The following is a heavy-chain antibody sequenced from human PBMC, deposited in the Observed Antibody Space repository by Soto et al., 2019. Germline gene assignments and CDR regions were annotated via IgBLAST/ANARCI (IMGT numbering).Heavy chain of an antibody. CDR1: GFSFSSHP. J-gene: IGHJ6*02. CDR2: ISYEGSNE. V-gene: IGHV3-30-3*01. D-gene: IGHD6-19*01. CDR3: ARDAGQWLPTGYCYGVDV. Sequence: QFQLVESGGGVVQPGRSLRLSCAASASGFSFSSHPMYWVRQAPGKGLEWVALISYEGSNEYYADSVKGRFTISRDNSKNTVSLEMNSLRPDDTAVYYWARDAGQWLPTGYCYGVDVWGQGTAVTVSS.